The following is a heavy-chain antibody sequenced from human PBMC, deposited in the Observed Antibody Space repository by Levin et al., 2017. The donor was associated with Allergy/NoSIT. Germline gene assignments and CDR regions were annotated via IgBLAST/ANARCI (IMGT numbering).Heavy chain of an antibody. V-gene: IGHV4-34*01. D-gene: IGHD3-9*01. CDR3: ARGEPRLRYFDWLPDAFDI. J-gene: IGHJ3*02. CDR2: INHSGST. Sequence: PSETLSLTCAVYGGSFSGYYWSWIRQPPGKGLEWIGEINHSGSTNYNPSLKSRVTISVDTSKNQFSLKLSSVTAADTAVYYCARGEPRLRYFDWLPDAFDIWGQGTMVTVSS. CDR1: GGSFSGYY.